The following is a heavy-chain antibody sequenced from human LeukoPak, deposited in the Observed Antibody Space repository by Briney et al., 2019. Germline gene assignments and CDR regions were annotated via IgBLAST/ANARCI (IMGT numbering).Heavy chain of an antibody. CDR3: ERDPIKFGGVIVFDY. J-gene: IGHJ4*02. CDR1: GASIISRSAD. V-gene: IGHV4-39*07. Sequence: SESLSLACTLYGASIISRSADWGWIRQPRGKGLDWIGSFYYSVSTYYNPSVKSRFTISVDTSKNRFYLKVSCLTAPYTAVYSCERDPIKFGGVIVFDYWGQGTLVTVSS. CDR2: FYYSVST. D-gene: IGHD3-16*01.